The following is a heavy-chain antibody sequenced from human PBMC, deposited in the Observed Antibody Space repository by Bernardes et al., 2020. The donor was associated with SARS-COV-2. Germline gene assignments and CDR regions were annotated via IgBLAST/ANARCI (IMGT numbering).Heavy chain of an antibody. CDR3: ARGWDAAKVGDY. Sequence: SETLSLTCTVSGGSISGGYYYWSWTRQHPGEGLDWIGSVHYSGATYYNPSLKSRLTISVDTSKNQLSLQLTSVTAADTAVYYCARGWDAAKVGDYWGPGTLVTVSS. V-gene: IGHV4-31*03. CDR2: VHYSGAT. J-gene: IGHJ4*02. CDR1: GGSISGGYYY. D-gene: IGHD5-18*01.